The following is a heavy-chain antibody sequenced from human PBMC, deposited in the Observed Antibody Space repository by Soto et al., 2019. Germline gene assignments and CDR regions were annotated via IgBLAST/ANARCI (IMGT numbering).Heavy chain of an antibody. CDR1: GFTFSSYG. CDR2: IWSDGSDK. CDR3: ARDDVDYSCTYYYYKDV. J-gene: IGHJ6*03. V-gene: IGHV3-33*01. Sequence: QVQLVESGGGVVQPGRSLRLSCAASGFTFSSYGMHWVRQAPGKWLECVAVIWSDGSDKYYAASVKGRFPISRDNSKNTLYLQMNSLRAEDTAVYYCARDDVDYSCTYYYYKDVWGKGTTVTVSS. D-gene: IGHD4-4*01.